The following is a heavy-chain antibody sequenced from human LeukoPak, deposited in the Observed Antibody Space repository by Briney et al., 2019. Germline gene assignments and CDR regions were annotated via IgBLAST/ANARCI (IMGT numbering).Heavy chain of an antibody. CDR1: GYSFTSYW. D-gene: IGHD3-22*01. CDR2: IYPGDSDT. CDR3: ARRMDYYDSSGYYLGAPFDY. Sequence: GESLKISCKGSGYSFTSYWIGWVRQMPGKSLEWMGIIYPGDSDTRYSPSFQGQVTISADKSISTAYLQWSSLKASDTAMYYCARRMDYYDSSGYYLGAPFDYWGQGTLVTVSS. V-gene: IGHV5-51*01. J-gene: IGHJ4*02.